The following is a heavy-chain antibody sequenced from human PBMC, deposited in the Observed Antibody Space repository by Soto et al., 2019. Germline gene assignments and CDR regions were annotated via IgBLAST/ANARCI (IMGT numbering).Heavy chain of an antibody. CDR2: IYPADSDT. Sequence: PGESLKISCKGSGYRFTNYWIGWVRQMPGKGLEWMGIIYPADSDTSYSPSFQGQVTISADKSINTAYLQWSSLKASDTAMYYCASPISYCTGGSCYGYGMDVWGQGTTVTVSS. D-gene: IGHD2-15*01. CDR1: GYRFTNYW. J-gene: IGHJ6*02. CDR3: ASPISYCTGGSCYGYGMDV. V-gene: IGHV5-51*01.